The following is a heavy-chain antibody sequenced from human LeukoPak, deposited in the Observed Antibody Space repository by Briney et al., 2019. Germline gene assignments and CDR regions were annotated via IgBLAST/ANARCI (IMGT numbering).Heavy chain of an antibody. J-gene: IGHJ4*02. CDR2: FDPEDGET. CDR1: GYTLTELS. Sequence: ASVKVSCKVSGYTLTELSMHWVRQAPGKGLEWMGGFDPEDGETIYAQKFQGRVTMTEDTSTDTAYMELSSLRSEDTVVYYCAPLKGYSYGWDYWGQGTLVTVSS. D-gene: IGHD5-18*01. CDR3: APLKGYSYGWDY. V-gene: IGHV1-24*01.